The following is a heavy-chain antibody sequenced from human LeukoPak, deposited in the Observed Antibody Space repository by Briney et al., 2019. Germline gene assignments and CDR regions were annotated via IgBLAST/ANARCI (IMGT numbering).Heavy chain of an antibody. CDR1: GDSVSSNSAA. D-gene: IGHD1-26*01. CDR3: AREAEVGTTWSWFDP. J-gene: IGHJ5*02. V-gene: IGHV6-1*01. CDR2: TYYRSKWYN. Sequence: SQTLSLTCAISGDSVSSNSAAWIWIRQSPSRGLEWLGRTYYRSKWYNDYAVSVRSRITITPDTSKSQFALQLNSVTPEDTAVYYCAREAEVGTTWSWFDPWGQGTLVTVSS.